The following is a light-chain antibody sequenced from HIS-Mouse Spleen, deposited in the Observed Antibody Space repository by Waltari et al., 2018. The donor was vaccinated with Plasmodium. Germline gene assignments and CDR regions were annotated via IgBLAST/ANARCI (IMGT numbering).Light chain of an antibody. Sequence: ELTQKAGGEGEQGKKERRSCSGDALPKKYAYWYQQKSGQAPVLVIYEDSKRPSGIPERFSGSSSGTMATLTISGAQVEDEADYYCYSTDSSGNHRVFGGGTKLTVL. CDR3: YSTDSSGNHRV. J-gene: IGLJ3*02. CDR2: EDS. CDR1: ALPKKY. V-gene: IGLV3-10*01.